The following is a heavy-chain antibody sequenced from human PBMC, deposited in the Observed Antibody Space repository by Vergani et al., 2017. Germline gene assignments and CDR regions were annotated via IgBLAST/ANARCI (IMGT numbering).Heavy chain of an antibody. V-gene: IGHV3-23*01. CDR1: GFTFSSYA. D-gene: IGHD6-13*01. Sequence: EVQLLESGGGLVQPGGSLRLSCAASGFTFSSYAMSWVRQAPGKGLEWVSAISGSGGGTYYADSVKGRFTISRDNSKNTLYLQMNSLRAEDTAVYYCAKRGFITAAGIPDFDYWGQGTLVTVSS. J-gene: IGHJ4*02. CDR3: AKRGFITAAGIPDFDY. CDR2: ISGSGGGT.